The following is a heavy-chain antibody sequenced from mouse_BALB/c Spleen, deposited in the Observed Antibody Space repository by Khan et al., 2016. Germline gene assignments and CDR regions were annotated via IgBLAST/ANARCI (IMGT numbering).Heavy chain of an antibody. V-gene: IGHV7-3*02. Sequence: EVELVESGGDLVQPGGSLRLSCATSGFTFTDYYMSWVRQPPGKALEWLGFIRNKANGYTTEYSASVKGRFTISRDNYQCIIYLQMNNLSAEDSATYYCERDGYYPYAMDYWGQGTSVTVSS. CDR3: ERDGYYPYAMDY. CDR1: GFTFTDYY. CDR2: IRNKANGYTT. J-gene: IGHJ4*01. D-gene: IGHD2-3*01.